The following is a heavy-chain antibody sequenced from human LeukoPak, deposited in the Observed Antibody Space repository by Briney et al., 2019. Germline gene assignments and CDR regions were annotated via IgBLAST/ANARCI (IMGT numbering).Heavy chain of an antibody. V-gene: IGHV3-48*03. CDR1: GFTFSHYE. J-gene: IGHJ6*02. CDR3: ARGGRSYGMDV. CDR2: ISSSGTTI. Sequence: PGGSLRLSCAASGFTFSHYEMNWVRQAPGKELEWVSYISSSGTTIYYADSVKGRFTISRDNAKNSLYLQMNSLRAEDTALYYCARGGRSYGMDVWGQGTTVTVSS.